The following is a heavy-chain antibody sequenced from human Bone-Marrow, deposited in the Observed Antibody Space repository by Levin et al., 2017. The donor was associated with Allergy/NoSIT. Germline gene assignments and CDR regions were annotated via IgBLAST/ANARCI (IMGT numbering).Heavy chain of an antibody. CDR2: IYSGGGA. D-gene: IGHD2-21*02. V-gene: IGHV3-53*01. CDR3: ARVTSAWYSYFDY. CDR1: GFSVTDNY. Sequence: GESLKISCAASGFSVTDNYMTWVRQAPGKGLEFLSVIYSGGGAFYADSVKGRFTIPRDNSKNTVYLQLNSLRADDTAVYYCARVTSAWYSYFDYWGQGSLVTVSS. J-gene: IGHJ4*02.